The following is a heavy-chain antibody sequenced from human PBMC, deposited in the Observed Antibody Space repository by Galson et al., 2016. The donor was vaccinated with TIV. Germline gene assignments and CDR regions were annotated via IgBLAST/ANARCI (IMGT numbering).Heavy chain of an antibody. V-gene: IGHV3-74*01. CDR1: GFTLSSDW. CDR2: INSDGSTT. D-gene: IGHD5-18*01. J-gene: IGHJ4*02. Sequence: SLRLSCAASGFTLSSDWMHWVRQAPGRGLVWVSRINSDGSTTTYADSVEGRFTLSRDNAKNTLYLQMSSLRAEDTAIYFCAKDRQWIPSSLDYWGQGILVTVSS. CDR3: AKDRQWIPSSLDY.